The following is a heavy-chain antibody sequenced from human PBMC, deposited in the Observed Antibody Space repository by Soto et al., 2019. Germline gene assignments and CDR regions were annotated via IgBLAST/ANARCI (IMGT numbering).Heavy chain of an antibody. CDR2: ISFDGTNK. Sequence: VQLVESGGGVVQPGRSLRLSCAVSGFSFNSFAMHWVRQAPGKGLEWVAVISFDGTNKYYADSVKGRFTISRDNSRNTLALQMISLRPDDTAVYHCARGDSGGPLGYCDSWGQGTLVTVSS. D-gene: IGHD2-15*01. V-gene: IGHV3-30-3*01. CDR3: ARGDSGGPLGYCDS. J-gene: IGHJ4*02. CDR1: GFSFNSFA.